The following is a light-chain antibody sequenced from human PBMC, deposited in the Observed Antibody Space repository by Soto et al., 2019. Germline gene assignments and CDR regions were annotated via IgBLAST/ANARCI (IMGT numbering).Light chain of an antibody. Sequence: EVVLTQSPATLSVSPGERATLSCRASQSISSSLAWYQQKPGQAPMLLMQRPSARATGIPARFSGSGSGTALTLTIGSLQAEESAVYYCQRYKEWYSFGQGTKLESK. V-gene: IGKV3D-15*01. CDR2: RPS. J-gene: IGKJ2*03. CDR1: QSISSS. CDR3: QRYKEWYS.